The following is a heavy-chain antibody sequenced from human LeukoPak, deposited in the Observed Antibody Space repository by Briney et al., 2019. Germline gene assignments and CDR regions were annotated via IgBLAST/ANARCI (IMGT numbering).Heavy chain of an antibody. CDR1: GFTFDDYA. V-gene: IGHV3-9*01. CDR2: ISWNSGSI. Sequence: PGRSLRLSCAASGFTFDDYAMHWVRQAPGKGLEWVSGISWNSGSIGYADSVKGRFTISRDNAKNSLYLQMNSLKADDAAMYYCARDSRALPSWGQGTLVTVSS. J-gene: IGHJ4*02. CDR3: ARDSRALPS.